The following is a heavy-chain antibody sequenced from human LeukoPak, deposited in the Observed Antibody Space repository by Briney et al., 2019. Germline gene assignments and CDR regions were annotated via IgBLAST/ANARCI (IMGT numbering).Heavy chain of an antibody. CDR1: GFTFSSYT. D-gene: IGHD5-24*01. CDR2: IKQDGSEK. Sequence: GGSLRLSCAASGFTFSSYTMNWVRQAPGKGLEWVANIKQDGSEKYYVDSVKGRFTISRDNAKNSLYLQMNSLRAEDTAVYYCARVDGYKYAPVDYWGQGTLVTVSS. V-gene: IGHV3-7*01. J-gene: IGHJ4*02. CDR3: ARVDGYKYAPVDY.